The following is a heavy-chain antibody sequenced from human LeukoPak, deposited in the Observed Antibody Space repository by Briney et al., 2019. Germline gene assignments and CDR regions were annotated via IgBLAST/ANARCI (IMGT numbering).Heavy chain of an antibody. V-gene: IGHV1-69*13. CDR3: ARADASYYYGSGSYRFDY. CDR1: GGTFSSYA. CDR2: IIPIFGTA. Sequence: ASVKVSCKASGGTFSSYAISWVRQAPGQGLEWMGGIIPIFGTANYAQKFQGRVTITADESTSTAYMELSSLRSEDTAVYYCARADASYYYGSGSYRFDYWGQGTLVTVSS. J-gene: IGHJ4*02. D-gene: IGHD3-10*01.